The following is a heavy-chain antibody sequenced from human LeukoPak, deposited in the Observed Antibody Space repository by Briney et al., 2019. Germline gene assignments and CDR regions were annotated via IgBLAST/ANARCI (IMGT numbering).Heavy chain of an antibody. J-gene: IGHJ4*02. CDR2: IWYDGNNK. Sequence: GGSLRLSCAASGFTFSRYGMHWVRQAPGKGLEWVAVIWYDGNNKYYADSVQGRFTISRDNSKNTLDLQMNSLRAEDTAVYRCARATPIXATGAHFDYWGQGTLATV. CDR3: ARATPIXATGAHFDY. V-gene: IGHV3-33*01. D-gene: IGHD7-27*01. CDR1: GFTFSRYG.